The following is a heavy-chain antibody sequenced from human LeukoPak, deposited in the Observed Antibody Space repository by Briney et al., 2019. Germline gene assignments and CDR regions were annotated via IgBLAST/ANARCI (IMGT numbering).Heavy chain of an antibody. D-gene: IGHD3-22*01. V-gene: IGHV1-18*01. J-gene: IGHJ4*02. CDR2: ISAYNGNT. CDR3: ARGAYYYDSSGYNDY. CDR1: GYTFTSYG. Sequence: EASVRVSSKASGYTFTSYGISWVRQAPGQGLEWMGWISAYNGNTNYAQKLQGRVTITTDTSTSTAYMELRSLRSDDTAVYYCARGAYYYDSSGYNDYWGQGTLVTVSS.